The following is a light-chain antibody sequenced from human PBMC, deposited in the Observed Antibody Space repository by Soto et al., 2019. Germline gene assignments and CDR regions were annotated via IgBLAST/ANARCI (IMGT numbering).Light chain of an antibody. Sequence: DIQMTQSPSSLFASVGDRVTITCQASQNINNYLNWYQQKPGKAPKLLIYAASSLQSGVPSRFSGSGSGTDFTLTISSLQPEDFATYYCQQSYSTPRTFGQG. CDR1: QNINNY. CDR2: AAS. J-gene: IGKJ1*01. CDR3: QQSYSTPRT. V-gene: IGKV1-39*01.